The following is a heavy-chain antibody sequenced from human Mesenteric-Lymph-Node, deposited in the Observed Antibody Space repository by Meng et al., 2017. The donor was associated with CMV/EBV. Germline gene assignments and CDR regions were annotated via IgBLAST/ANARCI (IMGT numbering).Heavy chain of an antibody. CDR2: ISSSGSTI. CDR1: GFTFSDYY. V-gene: IGHV3-11*04. J-gene: IGHJ6*02. CDR3: ARATNDYYDSSGFLYYYYYYGMDV. Sequence: GGSLRLSCAASGFTFSDYYMSWIRQAPGKGLEWVSYISSSGSTIDYADSVKGRFTISRDNAKNSLYLQMNSLRAEDTAVYYCARATNDYYDSSGFLYYYYYYGMDVWGQGTTVTVSS. D-gene: IGHD3-22*01.